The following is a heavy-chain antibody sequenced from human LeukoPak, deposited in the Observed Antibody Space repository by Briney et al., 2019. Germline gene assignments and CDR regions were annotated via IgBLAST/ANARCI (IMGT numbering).Heavy chain of an antibody. CDR2: IFHSGST. CDR3: ARGGNKWELDNWFDP. D-gene: IGHD1-26*01. J-gene: IGHJ5*02. Sequence: PSETLSLTCAVSGGSISSSNWWSGVRQPPGKGLEWIGEIFHSGSTNYNPSLKSRVTISVDKSKNQFSLKLNSVTAADTAVYYCARGGNKWELDNWFDPWGQGTLVTVSS. V-gene: IGHV4-4*02. CDR1: GGSISSSNW.